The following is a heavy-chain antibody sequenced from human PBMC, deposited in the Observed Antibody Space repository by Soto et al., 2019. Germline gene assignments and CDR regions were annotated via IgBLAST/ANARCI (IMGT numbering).Heavy chain of an antibody. J-gene: IGHJ4*02. CDR2: IVVGSDNT. CDR1: GFTFSSSA. CDR3: ARRLSYVVDY. D-gene: IGHD2-21*01. Sequence: SVKVSCKASGFTFSSSAVQWVRQARGQRLEWIGWIVVGSDNTNYAQKLQGRVTMTTDTSTSTAYMELRSLRSDDTAVYYCARRLSYVVDYWGQGTLVTVSS. V-gene: IGHV1-58*01.